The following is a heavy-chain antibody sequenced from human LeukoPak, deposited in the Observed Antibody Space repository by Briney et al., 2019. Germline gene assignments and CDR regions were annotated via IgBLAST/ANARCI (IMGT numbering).Heavy chain of an antibody. D-gene: IGHD5-18*01. Sequence: SETLSLTCTVSGGSISSGGYDWGWIRQHPGKGLEWIGYIYYSGSTYYNPSLKSRVTISVDTSKNQFSLKLSSVTAADTAVYYCARGDRGYSYGLDYWGQGTLVTVSS. J-gene: IGHJ4*02. CDR3: ARGDRGYSYGLDY. CDR1: GGSISSGGYD. CDR2: IYYSGST. V-gene: IGHV4-31*03.